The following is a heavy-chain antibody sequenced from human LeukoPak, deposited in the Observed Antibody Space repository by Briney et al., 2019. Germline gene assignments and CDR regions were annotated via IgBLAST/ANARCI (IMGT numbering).Heavy chain of an antibody. CDR1: GFTFDDYA. CDR2: ISWNSGSI. CDR3: AKDITPYVGLPSDP. D-gene: IGHD4-23*01. Sequence: GGSLRLSCAASGFTFDDYAMLWVRQAPGKGLEWVSGISWNSGSIGYADSVKGRFTISRDNAKNSLYLQMNSLRAEDTALYYCAKDITPYVGLPSDPWGQGTLVTVSS. V-gene: IGHV3-9*01. J-gene: IGHJ5*02.